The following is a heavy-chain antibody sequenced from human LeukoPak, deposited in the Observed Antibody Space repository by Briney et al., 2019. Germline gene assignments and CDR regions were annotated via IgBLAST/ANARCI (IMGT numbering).Heavy chain of an antibody. D-gene: IGHD3-10*01. CDR1: GGSSSGYY. Sequence: SETLSLTCAVYGGSSSGYYWSWIRQPPGKGLEWIGEINHSGSTNYNPTLKSRVTISIDTSKKQFSLKVKSVTAADTAVYFCARLPLGAFGEVLNFDFWGQGTLVTVSS. CDR3: ARLPLGAFGEVLNFDF. V-gene: IGHV4-34*01. J-gene: IGHJ4*02. CDR2: INHSGST.